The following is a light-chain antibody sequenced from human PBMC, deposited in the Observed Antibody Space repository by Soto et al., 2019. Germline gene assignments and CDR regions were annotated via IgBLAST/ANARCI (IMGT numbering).Light chain of an antibody. J-gene: IGKJ1*01. V-gene: IGKV1-5*03. Sequence: DIQMTQSPSTLSASVGDRVTITCRANQSISTWLAWYQQEPGKAPKLLIYKASHLDSGVPSRFSGSGSGTDFTLTISSLQPDDFATYYCQQYNSYSRTFGQGTKVEIK. CDR3: QQYNSYSRT. CDR1: QSISTW. CDR2: KAS.